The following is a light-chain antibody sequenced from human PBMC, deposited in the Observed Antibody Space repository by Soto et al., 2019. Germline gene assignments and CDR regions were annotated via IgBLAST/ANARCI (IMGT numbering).Light chain of an antibody. CDR2: ATS. CDR1: QSVNNW. V-gene: IGKV1D-16*01. Sequence: DVQMTQSPSSLSASVGDRVSITCRASQSVNNWIAWYQQRPGKAPKSLIYATSNLQSGVPSRFSGSGSGTDFTLTIDSLQPEDYATYFCQQYNNFPPTFGGGTKVEIK. CDR3: QQYNNFPPT. J-gene: IGKJ4*01.